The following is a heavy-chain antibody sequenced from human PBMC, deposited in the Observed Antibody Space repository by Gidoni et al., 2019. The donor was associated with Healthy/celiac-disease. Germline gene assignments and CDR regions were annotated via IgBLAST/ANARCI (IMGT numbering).Heavy chain of an antibody. CDR3: ARAPGGYGSGHFDY. D-gene: IGHD3-10*01. V-gene: IGHV4-59*01. Sequence: QVQLQESGPGLVKPSETLSLTCTVSGGSISSYYWSWIRQPPGKGLEWIGYIYYSGSTNYNPSLKIRVTISVDTSKNQFSLKLSSVTAADTAVYYCARAPGGYGSGHFDYWGQGTLVTVSS. J-gene: IGHJ4*02. CDR2: IYYSGST. CDR1: GGSISSYY.